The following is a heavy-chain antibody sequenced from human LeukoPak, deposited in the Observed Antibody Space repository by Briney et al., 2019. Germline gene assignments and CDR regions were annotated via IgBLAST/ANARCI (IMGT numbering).Heavy chain of an antibody. D-gene: IGHD3-22*01. CDR3: ARDLPYYYDSSGYYPNWFDP. CDR1: GFTFSSYW. Sequence: QPGGSLRLSCAASGFTFSSYWMSWVRQAPGKGLEWVANIKQDGSEKYYVDSVKGRFTISRDNAKNSLYLQMNSLRAEDTAVYYCARDLPYYYDSSGYYPNWFDPWGQGTLVTVSS. V-gene: IGHV3-7*01. J-gene: IGHJ5*02. CDR2: IKQDGSEK.